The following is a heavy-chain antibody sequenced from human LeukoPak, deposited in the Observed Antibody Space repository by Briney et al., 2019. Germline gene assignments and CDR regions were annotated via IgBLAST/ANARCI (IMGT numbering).Heavy chain of an antibody. CDR3: AKAPSRFGEFLMDV. CDR2: ISSSSSTI. V-gene: IGHV3-48*04. D-gene: IGHD3-10*01. CDR1: GFTFSSYS. Sequence: PGGSLRLSCAASGFTFSSYSMNWVRQAPGKGLEWVSYISSSSSTIYYADSVRGRFTISRDNAKNSLYLQMNSLRAEDTAVYYCAKAPSRFGEFLMDVWGKGTTVTISS. J-gene: IGHJ6*04.